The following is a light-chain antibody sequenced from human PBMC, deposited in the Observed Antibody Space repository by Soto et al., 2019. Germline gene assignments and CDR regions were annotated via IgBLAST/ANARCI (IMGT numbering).Light chain of an antibody. Sequence: ESVLRQSPGTMSLSPGERDTLSCWASQSVSRSYLAWYQQKPGQAPRLLIYGASSRATGIPDRFSGSGSGTDFTLTISRLEPEDFAVYYCQQCGSSPLTFGGGTKVEIK. V-gene: IGKV3-20*01. J-gene: IGKJ4*01. CDR1: QSVSRSY. CDR2: GAS. CDR3: QQCGSSPLT.